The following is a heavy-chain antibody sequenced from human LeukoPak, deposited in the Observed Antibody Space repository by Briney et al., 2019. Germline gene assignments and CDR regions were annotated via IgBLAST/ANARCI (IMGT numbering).Heavy chain of an antibody. Sequence: GGSLRLSCAASGFTFSSYGIHWVRQAPDKGLEWVAIISYDGSNKYYADSVKGRFTISRDNSKNTLYLQMNSLRTEDTAVYYCARDSFYDSSGYYQKLGYWGQGTLVTVSS. J-gene: IGHJ4*02. D-gene: IGHD3-22*01. V-gene: IGHV3-30*03. CDR2: ISYDGSNK. CDR1: GFTFSSYG. CDR3: ARDSFYDSSGYYQKLGY.